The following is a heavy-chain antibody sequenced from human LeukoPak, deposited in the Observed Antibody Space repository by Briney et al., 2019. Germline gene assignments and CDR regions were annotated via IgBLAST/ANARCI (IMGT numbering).Heavy chain of an antibody. V-gene: IGHV3-7*01. Sequence: GGSLRLSCAASGLTVSSNCMSWLRQDPGKGLEWVAYIKQDGSEKYYVVSVKGPFTVSRDNAKISLYLQINSLRDEDMAVYYCARDHGYCSGGKCYAEFDYWGQGTLVTVSS. CDR2: IKQDGSEK. CDR1: GLTVSSNC. CDR3: ARDHGYCSGGKCYAEFDY. J-gene: IGHJ4*02. D-gene: IGHD2-15*01.